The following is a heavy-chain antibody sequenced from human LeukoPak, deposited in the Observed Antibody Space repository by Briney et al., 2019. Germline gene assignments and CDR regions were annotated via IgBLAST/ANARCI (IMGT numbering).Heavy chain of an antibody. Sequence: GGSLRLSCAASGFTVSSNYMICLRQGPGKGLEGVSVIYSGGSTYYADSLKGRFTISRDNSKNTLYLQMNSLRDEDTAVYYCASGPSHYYDSSGYDYWGQGTLVTVSS. CDR3: ASGPSHYYDSSGYDY. V-gene: IGHV3-53*01. D-gene: IGHD3-22*01. CDR2: IYSGGST. J-gene: IGHJ4*02. CDR1: GFTVSSNY.